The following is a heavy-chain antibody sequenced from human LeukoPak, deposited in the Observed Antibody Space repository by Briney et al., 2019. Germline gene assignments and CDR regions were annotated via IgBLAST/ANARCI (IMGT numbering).Heavy chain of an antibody. CDR1: GGSISSSNYF. Sequence: SETLSLTCQVSGGSISSSNYFWGWIRQPPGKGLEWIGSIHYSGSTYYNPSLKSRVTISVDTSKNQFSLKLSSVTAADTAVYYCARSPGGLSMVYAIHHFDYWGQGTLVTVSS. D-gene: IGHD2-8*01. CDR3: ARSPGGLSMVYAIHHFDY. V-gene: IGHV4-39*01. CDR2: IHYSGST. J-gene: IGHJ4*02.